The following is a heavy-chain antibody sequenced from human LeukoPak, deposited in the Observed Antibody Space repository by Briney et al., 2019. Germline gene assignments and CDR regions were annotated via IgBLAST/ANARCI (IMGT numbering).Heavy chain of an antibody. D-gene: IGHD3-22*01. Sequence: KSGGSLRLSCAASGFTFSSYNMNWVRQAPGKGLEWVSSISRSSSYIYYADSVKGRFTISRDNAKNSLYLQMNSLRAEDTAVYYCARAAGVVIRSPYGMDVWGQGTTVTVSS. CDR3: ARAAGVVIRSPYGMDV. J-gene: IGHJ6*02. CDR1: GFTFSSYN. V-gene: IGHV3-21*01. CDR2: ISRSSSYI.